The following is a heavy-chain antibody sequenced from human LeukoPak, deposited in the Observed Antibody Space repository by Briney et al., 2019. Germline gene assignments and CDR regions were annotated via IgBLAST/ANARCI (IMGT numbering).Heavy chain of an antibody. Sequence: PSETLPLTCTVSGGSISSYYWNWIRQPPGKGLEWIGYIYYSGSTNYNPSLKSRVTISVDTSKNQFSLKLTSVTAADTAVYYCARDGSGNDAFDIWGQGTMVTVSS. D-gene: IGHD5-12*01. J-gene: IGHJ3*02. V-gene: IGHV4-59*01. CDR2: IYYSGST. CDR1: GGSISSYY. CDR3: ARDGSGNDAFDI.